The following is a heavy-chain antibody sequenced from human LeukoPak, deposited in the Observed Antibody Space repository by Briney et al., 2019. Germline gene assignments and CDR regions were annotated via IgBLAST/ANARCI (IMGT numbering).Heavy chain of an antibody. CDR2: IRFDGNSK. D-gene: IGHD3-22*01. J-gene: IGHJ3*02. CDR3: AKDLSRGNYPIAFDI. Sequence: GGSLRLSCAPSGFTLSTYGMHWVRQAPGKGLEWVAFIRFDGNSKFYGDSVKDRFSVSRDTSKNTLYLQMNSLRTEDTAVYYCAKDLSRGNYPIAFDIWGQGTMVTVSS. V-gene: IGHV3-30*02. CDR1: GFTLSTYG.